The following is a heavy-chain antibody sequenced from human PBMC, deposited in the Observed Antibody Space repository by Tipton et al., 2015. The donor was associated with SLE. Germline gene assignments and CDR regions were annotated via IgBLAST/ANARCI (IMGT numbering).Heavy chain of an antibody. CDR2: ISYDGSNK. CDR1: GFTFSSYA. J-gene: IGHJ6*02. CDR3: ARPHGTGDPTKYYYYGMDV. D-gene: IGHD3-10*01. V-gene: IGHV3-30-3*01. Sequence: SGFTFSSYAMHWVRQAPGKGLEWVAVISYDGSNKYYADSVKGRFTFSRDNSKNTLYLQMNSLRAEDTAVYYCARPHGTGDPTKYYYYGMDVWGQGTTVTVSS.